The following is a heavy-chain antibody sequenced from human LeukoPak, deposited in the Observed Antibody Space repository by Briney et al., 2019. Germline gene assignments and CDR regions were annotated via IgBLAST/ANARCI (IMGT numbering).Heavy chain of an antibody. Sequence: PSETLSLTCTAAAGSISSYYWSWIRQPPGKGLEWIGSIYYSGSTNYNPSLKSRVTISVDTSENQFSLKLSAVTAADTAVYYCATQAVDTAMVTGWFDPWGQGTLVTVSS. CDR1: AGSISSYY. CDR3: ATQAVDTAMVTGWFDP. V-gene: IGHV4-59*08. J-gene: IGHJ5*02. CDR2: IYYSGST. D-gene: IGHD5-18*01.